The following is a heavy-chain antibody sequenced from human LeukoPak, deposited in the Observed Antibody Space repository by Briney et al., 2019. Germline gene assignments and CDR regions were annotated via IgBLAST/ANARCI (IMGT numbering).Heavy chain of an antibody. Sequence: ASVKVSSKVSGYTLTELSMHWVRQAPGKGLEWMGGFDPEDGETIYAQKSQGRVTMTEDTSTDTAYMELSSLRSEDTAVYYCATECGYSGYDSCEDYWGQGTLVTASS. CDR3: ATECGYSGYDSCEDY. V-gene: IGHV1-24*01. J-gene: IGHJ4*02. D-gene: IGHD5-12*01. CDR1: GYTLTELS. CDR2: FDPEDGET.